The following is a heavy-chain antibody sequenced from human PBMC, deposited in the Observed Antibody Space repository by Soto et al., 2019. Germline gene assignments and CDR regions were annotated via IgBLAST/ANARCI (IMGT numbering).Heavy chain of an antibody. CDR2: INVYNGNT. CDR1: GYTFTNYG. V-gene: IGHV1-18*01. J-gene: IGHJ5*02. Sequence: ASVKVSCKASGYTFTNYGISWVRPAPGQGLEWMGWINVYNGNTKYAQKVQGRVTMTTDTSTSTAYMELRSLRSDDTAVYYCARGVGSGSYYNQYNWFDPWGQGTLVTVSS. CDR3: ARGVGSGSYYNQYNWFDP. D-gene: IGHD3-10*01.